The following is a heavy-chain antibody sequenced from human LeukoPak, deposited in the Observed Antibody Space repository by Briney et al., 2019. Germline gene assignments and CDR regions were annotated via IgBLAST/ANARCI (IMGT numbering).Heavy chain of an antibody. CDR1: GFTFSDYY. CDR3: ARSDYVWGSYRDAFDI. D-gene: IGHD3-16*02. Sequence: VGSLRLSCAASGFTFSDYYMSWIRQAPGKGLAWVSYISSSGSTIYYADSVKGRFTISRDNAKNSLYLQMNSLRAEDTAVYYCARSDYVWGSYRDAFDICGQGTMVTASS. V-gene: IGHV3-11*04. CDR2: ISSSGSTI. J-gene: IGHJ3*02.